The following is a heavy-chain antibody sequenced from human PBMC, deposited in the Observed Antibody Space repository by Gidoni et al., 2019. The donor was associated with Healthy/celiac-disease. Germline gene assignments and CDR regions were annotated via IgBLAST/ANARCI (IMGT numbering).Heavy chain of an antibody. CDR3: ARDQGGYYDSSGLDY. J-gene: IGHJ4*02. D-gene: IGHD3-22*01. CDR1: GGSLSSYY. Sequence: QVQLQESGPGLVKPSATLSLTCNVSGGSLSSYYWIWIRQPPGKGLEWFGYIYYSGSTNYHPSLKSRVTISVDTSKNQFSLKLSSVTAADTAVYYCARDQGGYYDSSGLDYWGQGTLVTVSS. CDR2: IYYSGST. V-gene: IGHV4-59*01.